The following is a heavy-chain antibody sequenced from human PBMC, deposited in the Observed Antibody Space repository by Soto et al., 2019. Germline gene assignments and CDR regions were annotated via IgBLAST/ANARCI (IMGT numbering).Heavy chain of an antibody. Sequence: QVQLVEAGGGVVQPGRSLRLSCAASGFTFSSYCMHWVRQAPGNGLDWVVVIWYDGSNKYYADSVQGRFTISRDNSKNTLYLQMNSLRAEDTAVYYCARESGALTVTRYNLFGPWGQGTLVTVSS. J-gene: IGHJ5*02. CDR3: ARESGALTVTRYNLFGP. D-gene: IGHD4-4*01. CDR2: IWYDGSNK. CDR1: GFTFSSYC. V-gene: IGHV3-33*01.